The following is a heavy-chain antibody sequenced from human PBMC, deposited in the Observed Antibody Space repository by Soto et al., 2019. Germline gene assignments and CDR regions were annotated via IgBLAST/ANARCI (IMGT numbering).Heavy chain of an antibody. CDR3: VLCGSCYSDRDAFDI. Sequence: GASVKVSCKASGYTFTSYDINWVRQATGQGLEWMGWMNPNSGNTGYAQKFQGRVTMTRNTSISTAYMELSSLRSEDTAVYYCVLCGSCYSDRDAFDIWGQGTMVTVSS. D-gene: IGHD2-15*01. V-gene: IGHV1-8*01. CDR1: GYTFTSYD. J-gene: IGHJ3*02. CDR2: MNPNSGNT.